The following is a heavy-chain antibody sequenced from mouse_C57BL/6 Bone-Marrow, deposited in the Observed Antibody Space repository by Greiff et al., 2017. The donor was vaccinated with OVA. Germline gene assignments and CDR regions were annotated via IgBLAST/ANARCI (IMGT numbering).Heavy chain of an antibody. CDR2: INYDGSST. J-gene: IGHJ1*03. Sequence: EVHLVESEGGLVQPGSSMKLSCTASGFTFSDYYMAWVRQVPEKGLEWVANINYDGSSTYYLDSLKSRFIISRDNAKNILYLQMSSLKSEDTATYYCARVGSGYYWYFDVWGTGTTVTVSS. V-gene: IGHV5-16*01. D-gene: IGHD3-1*01. CDR3: ARVGSGYYWYFDV. CDR1: GFTFSDYY.